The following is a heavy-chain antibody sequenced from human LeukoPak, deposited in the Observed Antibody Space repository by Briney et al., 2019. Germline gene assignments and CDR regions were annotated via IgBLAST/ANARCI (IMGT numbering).Heavy chain of an antibody. CDR1: GYTFTSYG. CDR2: ISAYNGNT. Sequence: GASVKVSCKASGYTFTSYGISWVRQAPGQGLEWMGWISAYNGNTNYAQKLQGRVTMTTDTSTSTAYMELRSLRSDDTAVYYCARETVYCDILTGYVYWGQGTLVTVSS. CDR3: ARETVYCDILTGYVY. V-gene: IGHV1-18*01. J-gene: IGHJ4*02. D-gene: IGHD3-9*01.